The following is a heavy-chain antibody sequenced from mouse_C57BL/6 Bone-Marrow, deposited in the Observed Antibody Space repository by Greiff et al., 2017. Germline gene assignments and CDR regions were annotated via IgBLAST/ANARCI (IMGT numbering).Heavy chain of an antibody. CDR2: IYPSDSET. CDR1: GYTFTSYW. CDR3: ARSILLRLFAY. J-gene: IGHJ3*01. Sequence: QVQLQQPGAELVRPGSSVKLSCKASGYTFTSYWMDWVKQRPGQGLEWIGNIYPSDSETHYNQKFKDKATLTVDKSSSTAYMQLSSLTSEDSAVYYCARSILLRLFAYWGQGTLVTVSA. V-gene: IGHV1-61*01. D-gene: IGHD1-2*01.